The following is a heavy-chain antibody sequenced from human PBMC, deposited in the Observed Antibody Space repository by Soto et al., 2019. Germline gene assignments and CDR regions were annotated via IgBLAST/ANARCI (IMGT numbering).Heavy chain of an antibody. CDR2: INHSGST. Sequence: SETLSLTCAVYGGSFSGYYWSWIRQPPGKGLEWIGEINHSGSTNYNPSLKSRVTISVDTSKNQFSLKLSSVTAADTAVYYCARHGTREYSGYDSIRALYFDYWGQGTLVTVSS. J-gene: IGHJ4*02. V-gene: IGHV4-34*01. D-gene: IGHD5-12*01. CDR3: ARHGTREYSGYDSIRALYFDY. CDR1: GGSFSGYY.